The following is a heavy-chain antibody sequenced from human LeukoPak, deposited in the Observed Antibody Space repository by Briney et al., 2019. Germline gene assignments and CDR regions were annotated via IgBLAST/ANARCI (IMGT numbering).Heavy chain of an antibody. J-gene: IGHJ5*02. Sequence: SETLSLTCAVYGGSFSGYYWGWIRQPPGKGLEWIGSIYDSGSTYYNPSLKSRVTISVDTSKNQFSLKLSSVTAADTAVYYCARWGSYSSSWFGRYNWFDPWGQGTLVTVSS. CDR1: GGSFSGYY. CDR2: IYDSGST. V-gene: IGHV4-34*01. CDR3: ARWGSYSSSWFGRYNWFDP. D-gene: IGHD6-13*01.